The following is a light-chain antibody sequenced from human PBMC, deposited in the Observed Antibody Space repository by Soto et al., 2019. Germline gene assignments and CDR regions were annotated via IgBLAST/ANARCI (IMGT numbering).Light chain of an antibody. Sequence: QSALTQPASVSGSPGQSITISCTGTNSDVGGYNYVSWYQQHPGKAPKLMIYEVSNRPSGVSNRFSGSKSGNTASLTISGLQAEAEADYYCSSYTSSSTPLVFGTGTKLTVL. CDR2: EVS. J-gene: IGLJ1*01. CDR3: SSYTSSSTPLV. CDR1: NSDVGGYNY. V-gene: IGLV2-14*01.